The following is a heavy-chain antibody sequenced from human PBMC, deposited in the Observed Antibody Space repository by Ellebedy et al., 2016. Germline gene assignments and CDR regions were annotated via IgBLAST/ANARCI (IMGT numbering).Heavy chain of an antibody. Sequence: GGSLRLXCAASGFTFSSYWMHWVRQAPGRGLVWVSRINTDGSTTTYADSVKGRFTISRDNAKNTLYLQMNSLRAEDTAVYFCAKSTSYDFWSGSGAFDIWGQGTMVTVSS. CDR3: AKSTSYDFWSGSGAFDI. V-gene: IGHV3-74*01. D-gene: IGHD3-3*01. J-gene: IGHJ3*02. CDR1: GFTFSSYW. CDR2: INTDGSTT.